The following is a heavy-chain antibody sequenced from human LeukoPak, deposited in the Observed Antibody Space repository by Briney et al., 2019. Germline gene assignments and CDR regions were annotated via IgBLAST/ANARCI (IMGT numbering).Heavy chain of an antibody. CDR2: ISAYSGDT. CDR1: GYTFTGYY. CDR3: ARDPGSYGDAFDI. J-gene: IGHJ3*02. D-gene: IGHD3-16*01. V-gene: IGHV1-18*04. Sequence: ASVKVSCKASGYTFTGYYMHWVRQAPGQGLEWMGWISAYSGDTNYAQKFQGRVTMTRDTSTSTAYMELRSLRSDDTAVYYCARDPGSYGDAFDIWGQGTMVTVS.